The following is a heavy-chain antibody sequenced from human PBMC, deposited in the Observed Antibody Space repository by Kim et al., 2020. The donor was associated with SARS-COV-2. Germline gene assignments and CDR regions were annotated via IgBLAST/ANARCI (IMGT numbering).Heavy chain of an antibody. Sequence: GGSLRLSCAASGFTFSSYGMHWVRQAPGKGLEWVAVISYDGSKKYYADSVKGRFTISRDNSKNTLYLQMNSLRAEDTAVYYCARAHFFSYGMDVWGQGTTVTVSS. CDR3: ARAHFFSYGMDV. CDR1: GFTFSSYG. J-gene: IGHJ6*02. D-gene: IGHD3-3*02. V-gene: IGHV3-33*05. CDR2: ISYDGSKK.